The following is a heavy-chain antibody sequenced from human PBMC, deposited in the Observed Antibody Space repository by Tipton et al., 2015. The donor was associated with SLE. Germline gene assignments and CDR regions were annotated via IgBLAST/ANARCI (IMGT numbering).Heavy chain of an antibody. CDR2: IYYSGST. V-gene: IGHV4-59*07. CDR3: ARFHDYYYYMDV. J-gene: IGHJ6*03. Sequence: TLSLTCTVSGGSISNYYWSWIRQPPGKGLEWIGYIYYSGSTYYNPSLKSRVTISADTSKNHFSLKVRFVTAADTAVYYCARFHDYYYYMDVWGEGTTVTVSS. CDR1: GGSISNYY.